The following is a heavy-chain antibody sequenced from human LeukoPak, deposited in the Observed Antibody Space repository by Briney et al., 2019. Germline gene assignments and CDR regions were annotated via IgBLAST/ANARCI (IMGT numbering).Heavy chain of an antibody. CDR2: ISRSGGTT. D-gene: IGHD3-9*01. CDR3: ARIGDQDDWEVPFDY. J-gene: IGHJ4*02. Sequence: GGSLRLSCAASGFTFSSYDMTWVRQTPGKGLQWVALISRSGGTTYYADSMKGRFTISRDNSKNTVYLRMTSLRGEDTAVYYCARIGDQDDWEVPFDYWGQGTLVAVSS. V-gene: IGHV3-23*01. CDR1: GFTFSSYD.